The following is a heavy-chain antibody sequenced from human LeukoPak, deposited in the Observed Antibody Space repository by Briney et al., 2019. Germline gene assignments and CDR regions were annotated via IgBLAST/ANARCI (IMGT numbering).Heavy chain of an antibody. J-gene: IGHJ4*02. CDR1: GYTFTSYD. Sequence: ASVKVSCKASGYTFTSYDINWVRQATGQGLEWMGWMNPNSGNTGYAQKSQGRVTITRNTSISTAYMELSSLRSEDTAVYYCARELKLGTRGLASYWGQGTLVTVSS. CDR2: MNPNSGNT. D-gene: IGHD3/OR15-3a*01. CDR3: ARELKLGTRGLASY. V-gene: IGHV1-8*03.